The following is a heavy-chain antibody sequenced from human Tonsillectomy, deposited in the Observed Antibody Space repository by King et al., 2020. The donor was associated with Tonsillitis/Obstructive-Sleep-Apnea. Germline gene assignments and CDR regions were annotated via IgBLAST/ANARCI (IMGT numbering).Heavy chain of an antibody. J-gene: IGHJ4*02. CDR3: ARNDYASGSYYNSPFDH. CDR1: GYTFTSYG. D-gene: IGHD3-10*01. V-gene: IGHV1-18*01. Sequence: LVQYGAEVKKPGASVKVSCKASGYTFTSYGVSWVRQAPGRGLEWMGWISTYSGNTTYAQKLQDRLTMTTDTSTNTAYMELRSLRSDDTAVYYCARNDYASGSYYNSPFDHWGQGTLVTVSS. CDR2: ISTYSGNT.